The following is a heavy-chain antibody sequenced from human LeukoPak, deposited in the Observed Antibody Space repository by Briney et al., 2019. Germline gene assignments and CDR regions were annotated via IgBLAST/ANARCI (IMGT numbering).Heavy chain of an antibody. D-gene: IGHD4-23*01. Sequence: ASVKVSCKASAYTFTGYYLHWMRQAPGQRLEWMGWINPNSGGTNYALKFQGRVTMTRDTSISTAYMELSRLRSDDTAVYYCARGYGGADIDYWGQGTLVTVSS. CDR3: ARGYGGADIDY. CDR1: AYTFTGYY. V-gene: IGHV1-2*02. J-gene: IGHJ4*02. CDR2: INPNSGGT.